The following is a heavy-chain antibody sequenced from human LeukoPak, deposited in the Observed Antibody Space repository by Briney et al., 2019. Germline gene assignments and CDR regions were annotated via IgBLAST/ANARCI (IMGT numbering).Heavy chain of an antibody. CDR2: INPNSGGT. CDR1: GYTFTGYY. J-gene: IGHJ4*02. V-gene: IGHV1-2*02. Sequence: GASVKVSCKASGYTFTGYYMHWVRQAPGQGLEWMGWINPNSGGTSYEQKFQGRVTMTRDTSISTTYMELSRLRSDDTAVYYCARTLIAAPVDYWGQGALVTVSS. CDR3: ARTLIAAPVDY. D-gene: IGHD6-6*01.